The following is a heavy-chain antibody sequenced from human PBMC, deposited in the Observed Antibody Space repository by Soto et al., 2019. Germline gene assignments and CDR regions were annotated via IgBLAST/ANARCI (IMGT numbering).Heavy chain of an antibody. Sequence: QLLESGPGLVKPSETLSLTCTVSGGSISSSSYYWGWIRQPPGKGLEWIGSIYYSGSTYYNPSLKSRVAISVDTSKNQFSLKLSSVTAADTAVYYCARQGCSGGSCYLVYYYYYYMDVWGKGTTVTVSS. CDR2: IYYSGST. CDR1: GGSISSSSYY. J-gene: IGHJ6*03. D-gene: IGHD2-15*01. CDR3: ARQGCSGGSCYLVYYYYYYMDV. V-gene: IGHV4-39*01.